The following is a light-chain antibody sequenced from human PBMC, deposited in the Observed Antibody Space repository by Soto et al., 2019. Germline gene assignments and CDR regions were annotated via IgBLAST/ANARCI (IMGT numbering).Light chain of an antibody. CDR1: QSVSSSY. Sequence: EIVFTQSPGTPALSPGERATLSCRASQSVSSSYLAWYQQKPGQAPRLLIYGASSRATGIPDRFSGSGSGTDFTLTISRLEPEDFAVYYCQQYGSSPPITFGQGTRLE. CDR2: GAS. J-gene: IGKJ5*01. CDR3: QQYGSSPPIT. V-gene: IGKV3-20*01.